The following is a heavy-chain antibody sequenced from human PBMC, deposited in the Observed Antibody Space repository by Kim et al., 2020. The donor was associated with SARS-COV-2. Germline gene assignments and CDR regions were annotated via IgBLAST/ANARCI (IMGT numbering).Heavy chain of an antibody. J-gene: IGHJ5*02. Sequence: ASVKVSCKASGYLFTNCDINWVRQATGQRLEWLGWMNPKSGNTGYAQKFQGRVSMTRDTSINTAYMDLSNLISDDTAVYYCTIMSWGSGSYFSWFDPWGQGTLVTVSS. CDR1: GYLFTNCD. V-gene: IGHV1-8*01. CDR3: TIMSWGSGSYFSWFDP. D-gene: IGHD3-10*01. CDR2: MNPKSGNT.